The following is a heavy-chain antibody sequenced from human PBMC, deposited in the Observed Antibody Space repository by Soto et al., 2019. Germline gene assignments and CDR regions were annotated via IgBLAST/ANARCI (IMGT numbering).Heavy chain of an antibody. CDR1: GGSIGGYS. V-gene: IGHV4-59*01. CDR3: ARGEQWGTSFAY. Sequence: SETLSLTCIVSGGSIGGYSWNWIRQPPGKGLEWIGYIYYSGSTNYNPSLKSRVTISLDTSKNQFSLKLSSVTTADTAVYYCARGEQWGTSFAYGGKGAWDPVSP. J-gene: IGHJ4*02. D-gene: IGHD6-19*01. CDR2: IYYSGST.